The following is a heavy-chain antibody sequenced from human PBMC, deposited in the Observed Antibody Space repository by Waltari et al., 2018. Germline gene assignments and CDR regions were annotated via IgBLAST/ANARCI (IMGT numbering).Heavy chain of an antibody. CDR2: LGFNGFQR. CDR1: GFMISAYG. CDR3: ARNADPTNNYWYLDL. D-gene: IGHD2-8*01. Sequence: QVQLVESGGGVVQPGGSLRLSCEASGFMISAYGIHWIRQAPGKGLEWVEDLGFNGFQRDYTDSVKGRFTISRDSSRNTVDLQLNGLRDEDTAVYYCARNADPTNNYWYLDLWGRGTVVGVSS. J-gene: IGHJ2*01. V-gene: IGHV3-33*01.